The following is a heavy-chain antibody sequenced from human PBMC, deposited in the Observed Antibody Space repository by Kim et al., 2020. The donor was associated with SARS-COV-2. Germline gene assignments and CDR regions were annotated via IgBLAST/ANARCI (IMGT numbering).Heavy chain of an antibody. CDR3: ARGLLGIPAALDY. D-gene: IGHD2-2*01. J-gene: IGHJ4*02. V-gene: IGHV4-59*09. Sequence: NYHPSLNSRVTMSLETSKNQFSLKLTSVTTEDTAVYYCARGLLGIPAALDYWGQGALVTVSS.